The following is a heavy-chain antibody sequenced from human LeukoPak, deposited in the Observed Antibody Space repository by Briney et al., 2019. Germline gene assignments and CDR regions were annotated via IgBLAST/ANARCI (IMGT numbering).Heavy chain of an antibody. Sequence: GGSLRLSCGASGFTVGSYPIHWVRQAPGKGLEGVSLISYDGSNVYYADSVKGRFTMSRDKSQNTLFLQMTSLRHEDTAVYYCAAGYGSIDYWGQGTLVPVSS. CDR1: GFTVGSYP. CDR2: ISYDGSNV. J-gene: IGHJ4*02. CDR3: AAGYGSIDY. D-gene: IGHD6-13*01. V-gene: IGHV3-30*01.